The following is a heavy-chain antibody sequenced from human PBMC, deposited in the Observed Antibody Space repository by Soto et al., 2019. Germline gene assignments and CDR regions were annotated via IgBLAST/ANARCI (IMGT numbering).Heavy chain of an antibody. D-gene: IGHD4-17*01. CDR3: ARMLTVTWGLGYYYMDV. J-gene: IGHJ6*03. Sequence: SVKVSCKASGYTFTSYDINWVRQATGQGLEWMGWMNPNSGNTGYAQKFQGRVTMTRNTSISTAYMELSSLRSEDTAVYYCARMLTVTWGLGYYYMDVWGKGTTVTVSS. V-gene: IGHV1-8*01. CDR2: MNPNSGNT. CDR1: GYTFTSYD.